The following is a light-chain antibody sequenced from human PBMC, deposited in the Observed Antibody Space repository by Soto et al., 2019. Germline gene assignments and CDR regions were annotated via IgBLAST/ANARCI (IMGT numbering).Light chain of an antibody. CDR3: QQVNVCPYI. V-gene: IGKV1-17*01. Sequence: DIQMTQSPSSLSASVGDRVTITCRASQVIGNALGWYQQKPGKAPERLIYSASSLQNGVPPRFSGRGSGPDFTLTICSLQPEGVATYYFQQVNVCPYILGHGTQLEMK. CDR1: QVIGNA. J-gene: IGKJ2*01. CDR2: SAS.